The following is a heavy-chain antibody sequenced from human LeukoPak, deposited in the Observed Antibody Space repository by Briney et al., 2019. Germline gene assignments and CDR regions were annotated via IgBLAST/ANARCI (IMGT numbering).Heavy chain of an antibody. CDR3: ARENYDILTGYYYFDY. J-gene: IGHJ4*02. CDR1: GYTFTSYG. V-gene: IGHV1-18*01. D-gene: IGHD3-9*01. CDR2: ISAYNGNT. Sequence: ASVKVSCKASGYTFTSYGISWVRQAPGQGLEWMGWISAYNGNTNYAQKLQGRVTMTTDTSTSTAYMELRSLRSDDTAVYYCARENYDILTGYYYFDYSSQGTLVTVSS.